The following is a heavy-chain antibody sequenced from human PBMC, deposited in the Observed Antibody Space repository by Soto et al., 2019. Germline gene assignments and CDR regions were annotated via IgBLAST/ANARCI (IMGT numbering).Heavy chain of an antibody. J-gene: IGHJ4*02. V-gene: IGHV1-69*01. CDR3: ARGLGGYSYRTVLHY. CDR2: IIPIFGTA. D-gene: IGHD5-18*01. Sequence: QVQLVQSGAEVKKPGSSVKVSCKASGGTFSSYAISWVRQAPGQGLEWMGGIIPIFGTANYAQKFQGRVTITAYESTSIAYMEMSSLRSEDTAVYYCARGLGGYSYRTVLHYWGQGTLVTVSS. CDR1: GGTFSSYA.